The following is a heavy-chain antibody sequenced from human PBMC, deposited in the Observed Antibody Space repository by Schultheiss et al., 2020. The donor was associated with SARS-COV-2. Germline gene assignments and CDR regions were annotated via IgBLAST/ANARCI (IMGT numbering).Heavy chain of an antibody. Sequence: GGSLRLSCAASGFTFSSYSMNWVRQAPGKGLEWVSYISSSSSYIYYADSVKGRFTISRDNSKNTLYLQMNSLRAEDTAVYYCARVEVGGYYGMDVWGQGTTVTVSS. CDR1: GFTFSSYS. J-gene: IGHJ6*02. V-gene: IGHV3-21*05. CDR2: ISSSSSYI. CDR3: ARVEVGGYYGMDV. D-gene: IGHD1-26*01.